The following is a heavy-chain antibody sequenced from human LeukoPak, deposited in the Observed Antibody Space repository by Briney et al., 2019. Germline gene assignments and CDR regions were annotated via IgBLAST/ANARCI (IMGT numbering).Heavy chain of an antibody. J-gene: IGHJ4*02. CDR3: ATRIAAAGSFDY. CDR2: ISGSGGST. Sequence: PGGSLRLSCAASGFTLSNYAMSRVRQAPGKGLEWVSGISGSGGSTYYADSVKGRFTISRDTSKNTLYLQMNSLRAEDTAVYNCATRIAAAGSFDYWGQGTLVTVSS. V-gene: IGHV3-23*01. D-gene: IGHD6-13*01. CDR1: GFTLSNYA.